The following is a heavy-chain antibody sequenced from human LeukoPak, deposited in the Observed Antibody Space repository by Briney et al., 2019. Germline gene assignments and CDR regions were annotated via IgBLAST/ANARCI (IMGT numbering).Heavy chain of an antibody. CDR1: GSTLTEHA. Sequence: QPGGSLRLSCAVSGSTLTEHAWSWVRQAPGEGLEWVSGIIDVGGTYYADSVKGRFTISRDSSKNTLYLQMNSLRAEDTAVYYCSLTDSSGYYTMSDWGQGTLVTVSS. CDR2: IIDVGGT. D-gene: IGHD3-22*01. CDR3: SLTDSSGYYTMSD. V-gene: IGHV3-23*01. J-gene: IGHJ4*02.